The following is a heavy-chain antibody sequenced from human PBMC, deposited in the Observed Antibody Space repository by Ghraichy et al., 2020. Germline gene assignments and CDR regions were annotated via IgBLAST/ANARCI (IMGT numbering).Heavy chain of an antibody. CDR3: ARGPGYSSSWYAKGYYYYGMDV. D-gene: IGHD6-13*01. CDR1: GGSFSGYY. Sequence: SETLSLTCAVYGGSFSGYYWSWIRQPPGKGLEWIGEINHSGSTNYNPSLKSRVTISVDTSKNQFSLKLSSVTAADTAVYYCARGPGYSSSWYAKGYYYYGMDVWGQGTTVTVSS. CDR2: INHSGST. J-gene: IGHJ6*02. V-gene: IGHV4-34*01.